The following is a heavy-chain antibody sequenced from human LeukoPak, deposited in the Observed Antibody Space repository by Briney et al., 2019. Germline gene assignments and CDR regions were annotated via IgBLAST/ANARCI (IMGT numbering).Heavy chain of an antibody. V-gene: IGHV4-39*01. D-gene: IGHD5-24*01. CDR2: VYYTGST. J-gene: IGHJ5*02. CDR1: GGSISSTSYY. CDR3: ARQLGDGYNLVYWFYP. Sequence: KPSETLSLTCTVSGGSISSTSYYWGWIRQSPGKGLEWIGSVYYTGSTQDNPSLKGRVTISEDTSKNQFSLKLTSVTAEDTAVYYCARQLGDGYNLVYWFYPWGQGTLVTVSS.